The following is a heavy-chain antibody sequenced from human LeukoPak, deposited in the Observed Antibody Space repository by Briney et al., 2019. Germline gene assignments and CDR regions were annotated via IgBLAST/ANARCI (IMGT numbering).Heavy chain of an antibody. V-gene: IGHV3-30*18. Sequence: GRSLRLSCAASGFTFSTFGMHWVRQAPGKGLEWVAVISYDGSNKYYGDSVKGRFTISRDNSKNTLYLQMNGLRAEDTAVYYCAKKFPGTVAAGPDHWGQGTLVTVSS. J-gene: IGHJ4*02. CDR3: AKKFPGTVAAGPDH. D-gene: IGHD6-13*01. CDR1: GFTFSTFG. CDR2: ISYDGSNK.